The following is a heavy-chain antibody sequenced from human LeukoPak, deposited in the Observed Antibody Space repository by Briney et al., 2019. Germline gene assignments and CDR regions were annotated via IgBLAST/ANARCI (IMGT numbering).Heavy chain of an antibody. J-gene: IGHJ4*02. CDR3: ARGLGYGGNSSY. CDR2: IYYSGTT. Sequence: SETLSLTCTVSGGSINSYYWSWIRQPPGKGLEWIGYIYYSGTTNYNPSLKSRVTISVDTSKNQFSLKLSSVTAADTAVYYCARGLGYGGNSSYWGQGTLVTVSS. V-gene: IGHV4-59*12. D-gene: IGHD4-23*01. CDR1: GGSINSYY.